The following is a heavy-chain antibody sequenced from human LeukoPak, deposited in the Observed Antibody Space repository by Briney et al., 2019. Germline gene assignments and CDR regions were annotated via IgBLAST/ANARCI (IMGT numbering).Heavy chain of an antibody. V-gene: IGHV1-2*02. CDR1: GYTFTGYY. Sequence: GASVKVSCKASGYTFTGYYMHWVRQAPGQGLEWMGWISPNSGGTNYAQKFQGRVTMTRDTSISTAYMELSRLRSDDTAVYYCARDPIPGSGWYDYWGQGTLVTVSS. CDR2: ISPNSGGT. D-gene: IGHD6-19*01. CDR3: ARDPIPGSGWYDY. J-gene: IGHJ4*02.